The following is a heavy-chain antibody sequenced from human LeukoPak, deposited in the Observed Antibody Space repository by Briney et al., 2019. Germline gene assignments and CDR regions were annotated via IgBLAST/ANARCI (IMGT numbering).Heavy chain of an antibody. CDR2: IHYRGRP. Sequence: SETLSLTCTVSGGSISGHYWTWIWQPPGKGLEWIGQIHYRGRPDYNPSLKSRVTISVDTSKNQLSLKVTSVTGADTAVYYCARFGVDYDMDVWGQGTTVTVSS. V-gene: IGHV4-59*11. CDR1: GGSISGHY. D-gene: IGHD3-16*01. J-gene: IGHJ6*02. CDR3: ARFGVDYDMDV.